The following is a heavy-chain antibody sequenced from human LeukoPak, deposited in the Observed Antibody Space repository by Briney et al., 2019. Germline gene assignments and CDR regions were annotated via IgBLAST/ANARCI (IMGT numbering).Heavy chain of an antibody. CDR3: ARVGVEYYDFWSGYYTGDYYYYYYMDA. Sequence: GGSLRLSCAASGFTFSSYWMSWVRQAPGKGLEWVANIKQDGSEKYYVDSVKGRFTISRDNAKNSLYLQMNSLRAEDTAVYYCARVGVEYYDFWSGYYTGDYYYYYYMDAWGKGTTVTVSS. D-gene: IGHD3-3*01. CDR2: IKQDGSEK. V-gene: IGHV3-7*01. J-gene: IGHJ6*03. CDR1: GFTFSSYW.